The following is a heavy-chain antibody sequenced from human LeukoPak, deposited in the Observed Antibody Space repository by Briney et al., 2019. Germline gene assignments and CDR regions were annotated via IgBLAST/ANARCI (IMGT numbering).Heavy chain of an antibody. V-gene: IGHV3-11*01. J-gene: IGHJ4*02. D-gene: IGHD4-17*01. CDR3: AREIYGDYYFYDY. CDR1: GFNFGDYA. CDR2: ISSSSSTI. Sequence: GGSLRLSCAASGFNFGDYAMSWVRQAPGKGLEWVSYISSSSSTIYYADSVKGRFTISRDNAKNSLYLQMNSLRAEDTAVYYCAREIYGDYYFYDYWGQGTLVTVSS.